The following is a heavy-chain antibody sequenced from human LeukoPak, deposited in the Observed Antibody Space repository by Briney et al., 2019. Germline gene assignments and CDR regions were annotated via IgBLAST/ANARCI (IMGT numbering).Heavy chain of an antibody. J-gene: IGHJ4*02. CDR3: AREAYSNYGYDY. CDR2: IIPIFGTA. D-gene: IGHD4-11*01. V-gene: IGHV1-69*13. Sequence: ASVKVSCKASGYTFTSFDFNWVRQATGQGLEWMGGIIPIFGTANYAQKFQGRVTITADESTSTAYMELSSLRSEDTAVYYCAREAYSNYGYDYWGQGTLVTVSS. CDR1: GYTFTSFD.